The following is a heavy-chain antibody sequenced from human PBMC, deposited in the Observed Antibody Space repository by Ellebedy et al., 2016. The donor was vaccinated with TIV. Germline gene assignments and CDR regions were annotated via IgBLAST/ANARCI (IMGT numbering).Heavy chain of an antibody. D-gene: IGHD3-22*01. CDR3: ARGSDDSSGYYYHSNAVYYFDY. V-gene: IGHV3-74*01. J-gene: IGHJ4*02. Sequence: GESLKISCGASGFIFKNFLMYWVRQAPGKGPEWVSRISTDGRTTNYADSVKGRFSVSRDNAKNMLYLQMNSLRVEDTAVYYCARGSDDSSGYYYHSNAVYYFDYWGQGTLVTVSS. CDR1: GFIFKNFL. CDR2: ISTDGRTT.